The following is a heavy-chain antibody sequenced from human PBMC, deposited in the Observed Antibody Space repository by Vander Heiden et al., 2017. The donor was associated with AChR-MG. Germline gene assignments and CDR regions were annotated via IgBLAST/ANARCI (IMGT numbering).Heavy chain of an antibody. D-gene: IGHD1-7*01. CDR2: IKSNSDGGIT. J-gene: IGHJ5*02. CDR1: GFTFKDAW. V-gene: IGHV3-15*01. Sequence: EVHLVESGGGLVKPGGSLRLSCAASGFTFKDAWMKWVRQAPGKGLELIGRIKSNSDGGITDHAAPVKGRFTISRYDSKNTLYLQMDSLKTEDTGVYYCTTLSLWNYVLETWGQGSLVTVS. CDR3: TTLSLWNYVLET.